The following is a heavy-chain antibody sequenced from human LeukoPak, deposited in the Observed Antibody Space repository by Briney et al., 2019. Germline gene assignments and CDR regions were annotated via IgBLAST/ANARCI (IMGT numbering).Heavy chain of an antibody. J-gene: IGHJ4*02. D-gene: IGHD6-19*01. CDR3: ARGTGWSYYFDY. CDR1: DYSISSGYY. V-gene: IGHV4-38-2*02. Sequence: PSETLSLTGIVSDYSISSGYYWGWIRQPPGKGLEWIGTIYHSGSSFYNPSLKSRFTMSVDTSKNQFSLRLSSVTAADTAVYYCARGTGWSYYFDYWGQGTLVTVSS. CDR2: IYHSGSS.